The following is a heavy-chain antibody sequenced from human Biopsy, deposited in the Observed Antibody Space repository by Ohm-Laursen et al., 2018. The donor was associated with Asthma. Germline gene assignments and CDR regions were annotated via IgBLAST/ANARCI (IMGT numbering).Heavy chain of an antibody. CDR3: ARTYYDFLTGQVNDAFAL. D-gene: IGHD3-9*01. CDR1: GYTFIHFA. J-gene: IGHJ3*01. Sequence: ASVKVSCKASGYTFIHFAIHWVHQAPGQRLEWMGWINAGDGNTKYSQKFQGRVTITRGTSASTAYMDLRSLRSEDTAMYYCARTYYDFLTGQVNDAFALWGQGTMVTVSS. CDR2: INAGDGNT. V-gene: IGHV1-3*01.